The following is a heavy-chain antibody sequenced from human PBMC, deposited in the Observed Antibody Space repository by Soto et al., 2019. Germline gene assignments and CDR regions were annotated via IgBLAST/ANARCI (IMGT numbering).Heavy chain of an antibody. CDR3: ARNPGFCGGGSCPFGF. Sequence: QVQLQESGPGLVKPSETLSLTCTVSGGSISSSYWSWIRQPPGKELEWIGYIYYSGSTNYNPSLKNRVTISVDTSKNQFSLKLSSVTAADTGVYYCARNPGFCGGGSCPFGFWGQGTLVTVSS. CDR2: IYYSGST. V-gene: IGHV4-59*08. CDR1: GGSISSSY. J-gene: IGHJ4*02. D-gene: IGHD2-15*01.